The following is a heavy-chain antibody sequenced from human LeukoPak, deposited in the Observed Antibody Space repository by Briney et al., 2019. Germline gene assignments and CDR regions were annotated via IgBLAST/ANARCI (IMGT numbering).Heavy chain of an antibody. D-gene: IGHD2-2*03. Sequence: GGSLRLSCAASGFSFSDYYMSWVRQAPGKGMEWVSGIGGSGVRTYYADSVKGRFTISRDNSRNTVYLQMKSLRDEDTAVYCAKDSNWILFDDWGQGTLVTVSS. CDR2: IGGSGVRT. CDR1: GFSFSDYY. CDR3: AKDSNWILFDD. J-gene: IGHJ4*02. V-gene: IGHV3-23*01.